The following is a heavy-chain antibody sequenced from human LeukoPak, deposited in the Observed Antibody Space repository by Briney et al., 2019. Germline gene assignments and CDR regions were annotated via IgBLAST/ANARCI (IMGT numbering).Heavy chain of an antibody. CDR3: ARQGRLSSSWYDFDY. D-gene: IGHD6-13*01. V-gene: IGHV4-34*01. CDR2: INHSGST. J-gene: IGHJ4*02. CDR1: GGSFSGYY. Sequence: SETLSLTCAVYGGSFSGYYWSWIRQPPGKGLEWIGEINHSGSTNYNPSLKSRVTISVDTSKNQFSLKLSSVTAADTAVYYCARQGRLSSSWYDFDYWGQGTLVTVSS.